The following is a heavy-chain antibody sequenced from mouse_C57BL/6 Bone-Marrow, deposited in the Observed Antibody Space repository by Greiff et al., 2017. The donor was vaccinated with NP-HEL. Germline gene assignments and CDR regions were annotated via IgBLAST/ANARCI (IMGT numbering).Heavy chain of an antibody. V-gene: IGHV1-54*01. CDR3: ARAYSHFDY. CDR1: GYAFTNYL. Sequence: QVQLQQSGAELVRPGTSVKVSCKASGYAFTNYLIEWVKQRPGQGLEWIGVINPGSGGTNYNEKFKGKATLTADKSSSTAYMQLSSLTSEDSAVYFCARAYSHFDYWGQGTTLTVSS. J-gene: IGHJ2*01. CDR2: INPGSGGT. D-gene: IGHD1-1*01.